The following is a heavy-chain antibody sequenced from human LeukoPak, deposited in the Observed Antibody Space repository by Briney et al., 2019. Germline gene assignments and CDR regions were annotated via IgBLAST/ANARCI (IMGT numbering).Heavy chain of an antibody. CDR2: IYYSGST. CDR1: GGSISSYY. Sequence: SETLSLTCTVSGGSISSYYWSWIRQPPGKGLEWIGYIYYSGSTNYNPSLKSRVTISVDTSKSQFSLKLSSVTAADTAVYYCASRITGTRGAYYFDYWGQGTLVTVSS. CDR3: ASRITGTRGAYYFDY. D-gene: IGHD1-7*01. J-gene: IGHJ4*02. V-gene: IGHV4-59*01.